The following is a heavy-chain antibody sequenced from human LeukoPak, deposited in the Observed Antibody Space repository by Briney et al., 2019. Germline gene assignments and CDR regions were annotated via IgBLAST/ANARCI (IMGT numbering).Heavy chain of an antibody. CDR2: MYTSGGT. CDR1: GGSISSYY. D-gene: IGHD3/OR15-3a*01. J-gene: IGHJ4*02. CDR3: ARDPTGRFAL. V-gene: IGHV4-4*07. Sequence: SETLSLTCTVSGGSISSYYWSWIRQPAGKGLEWIGRMYTSGGTNYNPSLKSRVTISVDTSKTQFSLRLSSVTAADTAVYYCARDPTGRFALWGQGTLVTVSS.